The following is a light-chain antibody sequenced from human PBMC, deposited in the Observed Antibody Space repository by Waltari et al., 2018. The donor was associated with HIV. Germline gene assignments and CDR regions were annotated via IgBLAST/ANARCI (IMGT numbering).Light chain of an antibody. CDR3: ANGGDNTFI. CDR2: DDT. CDR1: NSDVGTHKF. V-gene: IGLV2-23*02. Sequence: QSALTQPASVSGSPGQSLTISCSGINSDVGTHKFVSWYQHCPGKAPKVIVFDDTKRPSGVSSRFTGSKSGNTASLTISGLQAEDEANYYCANGGDNTFIFGGGTKVTVL. J-gene: IGLJ2*01.